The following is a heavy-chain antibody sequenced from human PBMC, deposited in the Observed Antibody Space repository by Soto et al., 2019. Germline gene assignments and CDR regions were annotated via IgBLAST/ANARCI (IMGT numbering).Heavy chain of an antibody. J-gene: IGHJ5*02. CDR3: ARGLGYKA. CDR2: IHHSGTT. CDR1: GDSVSSSSYY. V-gene: IGHV4-31*03. Sequence: QVQLQESGPGLVKPSQTLSLTCTVSGDSVSSSSYYWSWIRQHPGKGLEWIGYIHHSGTTYYNPSLKSRITLSVDTSKNQFSLRLSSVTAADPAVYYCARGLGYKAWGQGTLVTVSS. D-gene: IGHD5-12*01.